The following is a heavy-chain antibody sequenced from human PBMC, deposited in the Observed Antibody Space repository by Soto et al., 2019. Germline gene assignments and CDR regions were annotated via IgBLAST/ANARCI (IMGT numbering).Heavy chain of an antibody. CDR1: GYIFVNYG. J-gene: IGHJ6*02. Sequence: QVQLVQSGDEVKKPGASVKVSCKASGYIFVNYGIAWVRQAPRQGLEWMGWISPYTGNTHSASKVQGRLTMTTDTSTSTAYMHLGSMTSDDTAVYYCVMLDNYVTPTPQDVWGHGTSVTVSS. CDR2: ISPYTGNT. V-gene: IGHV1-18*01. CDR3: VMLDNYVTPTPQDV. D-gene: IGHD3-16*01.